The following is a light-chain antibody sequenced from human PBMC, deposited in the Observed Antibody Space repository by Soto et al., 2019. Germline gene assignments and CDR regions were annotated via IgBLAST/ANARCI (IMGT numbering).Light chain of an antibody. CDR1: SSDVGGYNY. CDR2: DVR. J-gene: IGLJ2*01. CDR3: SSYTSSSTVV. V-gene: IGLV2-14*01. Sequence: QSVLTQPASVSGSPGQSITISCTGTSSDVGGYNYVSWYQQHPGKAPKLMIYDVRNRPSGVSNRFSGSKSGNTASLTISGLQAEDEADYYCSSYTSSSTVVFGGGTKLTAL.